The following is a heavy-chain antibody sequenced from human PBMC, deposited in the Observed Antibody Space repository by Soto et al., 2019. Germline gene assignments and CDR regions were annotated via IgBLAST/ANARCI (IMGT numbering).Heavy chain of an antibody. V-gene: IGHV4-59*01. CDR2: IYYSGST. CDR3: ARDDLRYNWNDTTFDI. D-gene: IGHD1-20*01. CDR1: GGSISSYY. Sequence: SETLSLTCTVSGGSISSYYWSWIRQPPGKGLEWIGYIYYSGSTNYNPSLKSRVTISVDTSKNQFSLKLSSVTAADTAVYYCARDDLRYNWNDTTFDIWGQGTMVTVSS. J-gene: IGHJ3*02.